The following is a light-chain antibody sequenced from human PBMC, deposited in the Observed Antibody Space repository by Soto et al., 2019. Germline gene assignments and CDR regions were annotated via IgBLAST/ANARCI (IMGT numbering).Light chain of an antibody. Sequence: DVVMTQSPLSLPVTLGQPASISCRSSQSPKYSDGNTYLSWFQQRPGQSPRRLLYKVSDRDSGVPDRFRASGSCTDFPFTISRLAPADFAVYYFQQFGSSWLTFGQGTKVEIK. V-gene: IGKV2-30*01. CDR3: QQFGSSWLT. CDR1: QSPKYSDGNTY. CDR2: KVS. J-gene: IGKJ1*01.